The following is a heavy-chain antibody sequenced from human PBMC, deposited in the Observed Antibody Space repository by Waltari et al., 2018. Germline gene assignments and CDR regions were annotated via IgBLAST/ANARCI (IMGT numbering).Heavy chain of an antibody. CDR3: VRLEDCTGPGGNCYSADSFAMDV. CDR1: GVPVSGYY. D-gene: IGHD2-15*01. J-gene: IGHJ6*02. Sequence: QVQLQQWGAGQLHPPETLPLSRAVYGVPVSGYYRGGNPHPPGQGLEWIGEINHNGNINRNPSLRSRLTMLIDTSKSQFALKLNSVTAADTGVYYCVRLEDCTGPGGNCYSADSFAMDVWGQGTMVTVSS. CDR2: INHNGNI. V-gene: IGHV4-34*02.